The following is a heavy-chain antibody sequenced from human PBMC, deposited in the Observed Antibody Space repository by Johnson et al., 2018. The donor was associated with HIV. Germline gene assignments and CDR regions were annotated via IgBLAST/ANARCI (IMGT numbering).Heavy chain of an antibody. CDR1: GFTFSSYG. D-gene: IGHD5-18*01. V-gene: IGHV3-30*03. Sequence: QVQLVESGGGVVQPGRSLRLSCAASGFTFSSYGMHWVRQAPGKGLEWVAVISYDGSNKYYADSVKGRFTISRDNSKNTLYLQMNGLRADDSAVYNCARSYSYGAFDIWGQGTMVTVSS. CDR2: ISYDGSNK. CDR3: ARSYSYGAFDI. J-gene: IGHJ3*02.